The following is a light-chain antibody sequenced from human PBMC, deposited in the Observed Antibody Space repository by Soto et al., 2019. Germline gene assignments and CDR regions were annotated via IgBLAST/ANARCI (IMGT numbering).Light chain of an antibody. V-gene: IGKV3-20*01. CDR1: QSVSSSY. CDR3: QQYGSSSWVFT. Sequence: EIVLTQSPGTLSLSPGERATLSCRASQSVSSSYLAWYQQKPGQAPRLLIYGASSRATGIPDRFSGSGSGTDFTLTISRLEPEDFAVYYCQQYGSSSWVFTFGPGTKVDIK. CDR2: GAS. J-gene: IGKJ3*01.